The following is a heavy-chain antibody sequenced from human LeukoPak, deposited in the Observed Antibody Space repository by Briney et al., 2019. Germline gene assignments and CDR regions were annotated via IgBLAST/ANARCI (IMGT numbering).Heavy chain of an antibody. J-gene: IGHJ4*02. CDR1: GFSLSTYG. CDR3: AKDHGTAVAGFYY. CDR2: ITGTGGST. Sequence: RGSLRLSCAASGFSLSTYGVSWVRHPPGKGLEWVSGITGTGGSTYYADSVKGRFTVSRDTSKNTLYLQMNSLRAEDTAIYYCAKDHGTAVAGFYYWGQGALVTVSS. D-gene: IGHD6-19*01. V-gene: IGHV3-23*01.